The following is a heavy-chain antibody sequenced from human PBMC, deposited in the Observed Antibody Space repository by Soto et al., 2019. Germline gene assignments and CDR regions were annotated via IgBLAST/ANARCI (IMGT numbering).Heavy chain of an antibody. CDR1: GGSFSGYY. J-gene: IGHJ4*02. Sequence: SETLSLTCAVYGGSFSGYYWSWIRQPPGKGLEWMGEINHSGSTNYNPSLKSRVTISVDTSKNQFSLKLSSVTAADTAVYYCARGPYLYYYGSGSPPLDYWGQGTLVTVSS. V-gene: IGHV4-34*01. CDR2: INHSGST. CDR3: ARGPYLYYYGSGSPPLDY. D-gene: IGHD3-10*01.